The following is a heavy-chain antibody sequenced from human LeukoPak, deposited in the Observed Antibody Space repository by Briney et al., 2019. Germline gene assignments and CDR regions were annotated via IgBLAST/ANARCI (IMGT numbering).Heavy chain of an antibody. CDR3: ARHGGSGTPDY. CDR1: GGSISSYY. J-gene: IGHJ4*02. V-gene: IGHV4-59*08. D-gene: IGHD1-26*01. Sequence: SETLSLTCTVSGGSISSYYWSWIRQPPGKGLEWIGYIYYRGSTNYNPSLKSRVTISVDTSKNQFSLKLSSVTAADTAVYYCARHGGSGTPDYWGQGTLVTVSS. CDR2: IYYRGST.